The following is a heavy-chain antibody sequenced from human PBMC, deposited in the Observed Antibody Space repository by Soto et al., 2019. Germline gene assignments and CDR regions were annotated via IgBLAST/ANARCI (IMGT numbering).Heavy chain of an antibody. D-gene: IGHD3-10*01. CDR3: ARGGASSNYYYYMDV. Sequence: SETLPLTCAVYGGSFSGYYWSWIRQPPGKGLEWIGEINHSGSTNYNPSLKSRVTISVDTSKNQFSLKLSSVTAADTAVYYCARGGASSNYYYYMDVWGKGTTVTVSS. V-gene: IGHV4-34*01. CDR2: INHSGST. CDR1: GGSFSGYY. J-gene: IGHJ6*03.